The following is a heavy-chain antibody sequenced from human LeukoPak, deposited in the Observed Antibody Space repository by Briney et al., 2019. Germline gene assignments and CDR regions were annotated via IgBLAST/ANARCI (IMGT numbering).Heavy chain of an antibody. Sequence: GGSLRLSCAASGFTFSSYWMHWVRQAPGKGLVWVSRINSDGSSTNYADSVKGRFTISRDNAKNTLYLQMNSLRAEDTAVYYCARDHRELLWFGELPDYWGQGTLVTVSS. CDR2: INSDGSST. V-gene: IGHV3-74*01. CDR3: ARDHRELLWFGELPDY. J-gene: IGHJ4*02. D-gene: IGHD3-10*01. CDR1: GFTFSSYW.